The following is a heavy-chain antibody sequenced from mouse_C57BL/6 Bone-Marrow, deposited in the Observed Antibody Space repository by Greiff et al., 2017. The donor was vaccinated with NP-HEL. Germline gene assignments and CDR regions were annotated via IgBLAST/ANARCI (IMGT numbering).Heavy chain of an antibody. CDR3: ARSPLWLRRNYYAMDY. CDR1: GYSITSDY. J-gene: IGHJ4*01. V-gene: IGHV3-8*01. CDR2: ISYSGST. D-gene: IGHD2-2*01. Sequence: EVQLQESGPGLAKPSQTLSLTCSVTGYSITSDYWNWIRKFPGNKLEYMGYISYSGSTYYNPSLTSRISITRVTSKYQYFVQLNFMTTEDTATYFCARSPLWLRRNYYAMDYGGQGTSVTVSS.